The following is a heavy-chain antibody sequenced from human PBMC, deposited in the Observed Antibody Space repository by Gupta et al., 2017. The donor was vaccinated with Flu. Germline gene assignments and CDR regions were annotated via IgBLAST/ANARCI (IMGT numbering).Heavy chain of an antibody. CDR3: TTSPLYGKGVDFDY. D-gene: IGHD3-10*01. CDR1: GFTFSNAW. V-gene: IGHV3-15*01. Sequence: EVQLVESGGGLVKPGGSLRLSCAASGFTFSNAWMSWVRQAPGKGLEWVGRIKSKTDGGTTDYAAPVKGRFTISRDDSKNTLYLQMNSLKTEDTAVYYCTTSPLYGKGVDFDYWGQGTLVTVSS. J-gene: IGHJ4*02. CDR2: IKSKTDGGTT.